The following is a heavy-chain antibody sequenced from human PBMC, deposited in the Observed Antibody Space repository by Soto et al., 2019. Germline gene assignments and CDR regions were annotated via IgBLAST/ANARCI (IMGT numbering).Heavy chain of an antibody. CDR1: GGTFSSYT. J-gene: IGHJ3*02. CDR3: ARSPRHYYYGSGSYAFDI. D-gene: IGHD3-10*01. Sequence: GASVKVSCKASGGTFSSYTISWVRQAPGQGLEWMGWISAYNGNTNYAQKLQGRVTMTTDTSTSTAYMELRSLRSDDTAVYYCARSPRHYYYGSGSYAFDIWGQGTMVTVSS. CDR2: ISAYNGNT. V-gene: IGHV1-18*01.